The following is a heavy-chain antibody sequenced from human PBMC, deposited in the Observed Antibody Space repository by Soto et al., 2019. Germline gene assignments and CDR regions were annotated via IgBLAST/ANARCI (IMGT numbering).Heavy chain of an antibody. CDR2: IDPSDSYT. J-gene: IGHJ6*02. Sequence: PGESLKISCKGSGYSFTSYWISWVRQMPGKGLEWMGRIDPSDSYTNYSPSFQGHVTISADKSTSTAYLQWSSLKASDTAMYYCARHPITGTTSYYGMDVWGQGTTVTVSS. V-gene: IGHV5-10-1*01. D-gene: IGHD4-17*01. CDR3: ARHPITGTTSYYGMDV. CDR1: GYSFTSYW.